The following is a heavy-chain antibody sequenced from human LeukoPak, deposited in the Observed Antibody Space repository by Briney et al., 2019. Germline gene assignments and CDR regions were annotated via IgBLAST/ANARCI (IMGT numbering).Heavy chain of an antibody. CDR1: GFTFSSYA. D-gene: IGHD3-10*01. V-gene: IGHV3-23*01. J-gene: IGHJ4*02. Sequence: GGSLRLSCAASGFTFSSYAMSWVRQAPGKGLEWVSAISGSGGSTYYADSVKGRFTISRDNSKNTLHLQMNSLRAEDTAVYYCAKDLGYYYGSGSHLKYWGQGTLVTVSS. CDR2: ISGSGGST. CDR3: AKDLGYYYGSGSHLKY.